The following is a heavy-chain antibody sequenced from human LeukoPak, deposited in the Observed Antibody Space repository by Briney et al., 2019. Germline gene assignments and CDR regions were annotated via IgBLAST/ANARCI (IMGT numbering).Heavy chain of an antibody. CDR1: GGTFSSYA. J-gene: IGHJ4*02. D-gene: IGHD3-22*01. V-gene: IGHV1-69*04. CDR3: ASTDSSGYYKERFDY. CDR2: IIPIFGIA. Sequence: SVKVSCKASGGTFSSYAISWVRQAAGQGLEWMGRIIPIFGIANYAQKFQGRVTITADKSTSTAYMELSSLRSEDTAVYYCASTDSSGYYKERFDYWGQGTLVTVSS.